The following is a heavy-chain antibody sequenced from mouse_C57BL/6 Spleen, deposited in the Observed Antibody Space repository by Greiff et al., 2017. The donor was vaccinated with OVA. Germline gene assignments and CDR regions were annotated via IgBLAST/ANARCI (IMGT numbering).Heavy chain of an antibody. CDR3: ARGYYGSSYYFDY. CDR2: IYPRSGNT. D-gene: IGHD1-1*01. Sequence: VQLQQSGAELARPGASVKLSCKASGYTFTSYGISWVKQRTGQGLEWIGEIYPRSGNTYYNEKFKGKATLTADKSSSTAYMELRSLTSEDSVVYFCARGYYGSSYYFDYWGQGTTLTVSS. CDR1: GYTFTSYG. J-gene: IGHJ2*01. V-gene: IGHV1-81*01.